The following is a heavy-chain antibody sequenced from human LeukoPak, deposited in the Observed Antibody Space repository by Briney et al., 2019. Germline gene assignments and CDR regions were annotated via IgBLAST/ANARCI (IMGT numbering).Heavy chain of an antibody. CDR2: ISYDGSNK. J-gene: IGHJ4*02. D-gene: IGHD3-10*01. CDR3: AKDSEVWFGAYYFDY. V-gene: IGHV3-30*18. CDR1: GFTFSSYG. Sequence: GGPLRLSCAASGFTFSSYGMHWVRQAPGKGLEWVAVISYDGSNKYYADSVKGRFTISRDNSKNTLYLQMNSLRAEDTAVYYCAKDSEVWFGAYYFDYWGQGTLVTVSS.